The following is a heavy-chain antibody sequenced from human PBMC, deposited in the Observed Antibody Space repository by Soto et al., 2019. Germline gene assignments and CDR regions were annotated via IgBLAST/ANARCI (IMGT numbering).Heavy chain of an antibody. CDR1: SGSISGYY. D-gene: IGHD3-3*01. CDR3: ARQASYDFWDGRFYYNYYMDV. V-gene: IGHV4-59*08. CDR2: IYSSGTT. Sequence: QVQLQESGPGLVKPSETLSLSCTVSSGSISGYYWSWIRQPPGKGLEWIGSIYSSGTTYYNPSLKRRLTMSVGESKIQFSLNLSSVTAADTAVYYCARQASYDFWDGRFYYNYYMDVWGKGTPVTVSS. J-gene: IGHJ6*03.